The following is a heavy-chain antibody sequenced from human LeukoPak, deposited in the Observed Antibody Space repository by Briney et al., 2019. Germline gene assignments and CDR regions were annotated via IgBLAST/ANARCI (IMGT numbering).Heavy chain of an antibody. CDR1: GFTFSYYW. V-gene: IGHV3-74*01. CDR2: IRGDGSLT. CDR3: ARGEISVSTITY. J-gene: IGHJ4*02. Sequence: GGSLRLSCAASGFTFSYYWMTWVRQAPGKGLVWVSRIRGDGSLTNYADSVKGRFTISRDNAKNTLYLQMSSLGPEDTGVYYCARGEISVSTITYWGQGTLVTVSS. D-gene: IGHD5/OR15-5a*01.